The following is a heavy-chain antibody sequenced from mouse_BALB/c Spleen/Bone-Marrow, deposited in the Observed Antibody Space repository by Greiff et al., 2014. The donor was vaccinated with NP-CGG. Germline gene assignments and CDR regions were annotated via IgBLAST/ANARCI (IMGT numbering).Heavy chain of an antibody. J-gene: IGHJ2*01. CDR1: GFSLTDYG. D-gene: IGHD1-1*01. V-gene: IGHV2-6-5*01. CDR2: IWGGGIT. Sequence: QVQLKESGPGLVAPSQSLSITCTVSGFSLTDYGVSWICQPPGKGLEWLGVIWGGGITYYNSTLKSRLSISKDNSKSQVFLKMNSLQTDDTAMYYCAKHDTTVVLDYWGQGTTLTVSS. CDR3: AKHDTTVVLDY.